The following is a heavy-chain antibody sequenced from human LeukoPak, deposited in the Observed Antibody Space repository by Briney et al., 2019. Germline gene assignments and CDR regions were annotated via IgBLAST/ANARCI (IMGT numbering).Heavy chain of an antibody. Sequence: GGSLRLSCAASGFTFSSYSMNWVRQAPGKGLEWVSYISSSSSTIYYADSVKGRFTISRDNAKNSLYLQMNSLRAEDTAVYYCASVDGDLDAFDIWGQGTMVTVSS. CDR2: ISSSSSTI. V-gene: IGHV3-48*04. J-gene: IGHJ3*02. CDR1: GFTFSSYS. CDR3: ASVDGDLDAFDI. D-gene: IGHD2-21*02.